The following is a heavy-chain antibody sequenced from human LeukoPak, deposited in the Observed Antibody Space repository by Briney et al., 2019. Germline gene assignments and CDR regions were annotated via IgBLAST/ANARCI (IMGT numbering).Heavy chain of an antibody. CDR2: IWYDGSNK. CDR3: ARDRGTTVTTLDY. J-gene: IGHJ4*02. CDR1: GFTFSSYG. V-gene: IGHV3-33*01. D-gene: IGHD4-17*01. Sequence: GRSLRLSCAASGFTFSSYGMHWVRQAPGKGLEWVAVIWYDGSNKYYADSVKGRFTISRDNSKNTLYLQMNSLRAEGTAVYYCARDRGTTVTTLDYWGQGTLVTVSS.